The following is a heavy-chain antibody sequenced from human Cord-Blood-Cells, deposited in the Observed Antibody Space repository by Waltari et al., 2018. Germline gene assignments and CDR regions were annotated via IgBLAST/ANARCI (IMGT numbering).Heavy chain of an antibody. CDR1: GGPFSGYY. CDR2: INHSGST. Sequence: SLTCAVYGGPFSGYYWSWIRQPPGKGLEWIGEINHSGSTNYNPSLKSRVTISVDTSKNQFSLKLSSVTAADTAVYYCASLAARGDYWGQGTLVTVSS. V-gene: IGHV4-34*01. J-gene: IGHJ4*02. CDR3: ASLAARGDY. D-gene: IGHD6-6*01.